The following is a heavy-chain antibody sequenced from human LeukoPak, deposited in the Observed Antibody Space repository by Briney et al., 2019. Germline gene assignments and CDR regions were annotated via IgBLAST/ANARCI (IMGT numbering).Heavy chain of an antibody. Sequence: PGRSLRLSCAASGFTFSSYAMHWVRQAPGKGLEWVAVISYDGSNKYYADSVKGRFTISRDNSKNTLYLQMNSLRAEDTAVYYCARDVKSILLIVVVVAATYYFDYWGQGTLVTDSS. CDR3: ARDVKSILLIVVVVAATYYFDY. CDR1: GFTFSSYA. CDR2: ISYDGSNK. J-gene: IGHJ4*02. V-gene: IGHV3-30-3*01. D-gene: IGHD2-15*01.